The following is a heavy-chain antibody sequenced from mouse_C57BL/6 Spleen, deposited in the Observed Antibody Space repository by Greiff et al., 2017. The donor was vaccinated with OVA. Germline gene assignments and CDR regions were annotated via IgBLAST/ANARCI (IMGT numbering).Heavy chain of an antibody. J-gene: IGHJ2*01. D-gene: IGHD2-3*01. CDR1: GFTFSSYG. CDR2: ISSGGSYT. V-gene: IGHV5-6*02. CDR3: ARRYDGYYGY. Sequence: EVKLVESGGDLVKPGGSLKLSCAASGFTFSSYGMSWVRQTPDKRLEWVATISSGGSYTYYPDSVKGRFTISRENAKNTLYLQMSSLKSEDTSMYYCARRYDGYYGYWGQGTTLTVSS.